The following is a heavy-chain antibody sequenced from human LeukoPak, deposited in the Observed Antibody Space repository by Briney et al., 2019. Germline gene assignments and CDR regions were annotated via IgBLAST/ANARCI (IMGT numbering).Heavy chain of an antibody. CDR2: IYYTGRT. V-gene: IGHV4-39*07. Sequence: PSETLSLTCTVSGDSISSSSYYWGWLRQPPGKGLEWFGNIYYTGRTYYNPSLKSRVTISVDRSKNQFSLKLSSVTAADTAVYYCARGSYSYGNALDYWGQGTLVTVSS. CDR1: GDSISSSSYY. CDR3: ARGSYSYGNALDY. D-gene: IGHD5-18*01. J-gene: IGHJ4*02.